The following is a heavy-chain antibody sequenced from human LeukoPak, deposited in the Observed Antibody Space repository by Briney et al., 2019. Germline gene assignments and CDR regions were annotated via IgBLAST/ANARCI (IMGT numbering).Heavy chain of an antibody. CDR3: AREEVAAAGTSLGY. D-gene: IGHD6-13*01. CDR1: GGSISSSSYY. Sequence: SETLSLTCTVSGGSISSSSYYWSWIRQPAGKGLEWIGRIYTSGSTNYNPSLKSRVTISVDTSKNQFSLKLSSVTAADTAVYYCAREEVAAAGTSLGYWGQGTLVTVSS. V-gene: IGHV4-61*02. J-gene: IGHJ4*02. CDR2: IYTSGST.